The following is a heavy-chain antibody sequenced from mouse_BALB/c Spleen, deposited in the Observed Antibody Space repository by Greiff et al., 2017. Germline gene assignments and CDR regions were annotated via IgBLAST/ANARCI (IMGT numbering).Heavy chain of an antibody. Sequence: VHLVESGPGLVAPSQSLSITCTVSGFSLTSYGVHLVRQPPGKGLEWLGVIWAGGSSNYNSALMSRLSISKDNSKSQVFLKMNSLQTDATAMYDWARERYGSSFAYWGQGTLVTVSA. D-gene: IGHD1-1*01. CDR2: IWAGGSS. CDR3: ARERYGSSFAY. J-gene: IGHJ3*01. V-gene: IGHV2-9*02. CDR1: GFSLTSYG.